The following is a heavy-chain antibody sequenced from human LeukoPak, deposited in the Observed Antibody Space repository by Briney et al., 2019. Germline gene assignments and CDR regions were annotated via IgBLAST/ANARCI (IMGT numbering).Heavy chain of an antibody. CDR1: GDSVSSNSVA. J-gene: IGHJ4*02. V-gene: IGHV6-1*01. CDR3: ARWDHGTAYFDS. Sequence: SQTLSLTCAISGDSVSSNSVAWNWIRQSPSRGLEWLGRTSYRSKWYNNYAVSVKSRITINPDTSRNKFSLQLKSVTPEDTAVYYCARWDHGTAYFDSWGQGTLVTVSS. CDR2: TSYRSKWYN. D-gene: IGHD1-26*01.